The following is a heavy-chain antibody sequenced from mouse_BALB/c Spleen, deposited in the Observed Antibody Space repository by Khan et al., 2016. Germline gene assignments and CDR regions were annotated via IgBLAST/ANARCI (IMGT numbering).Heavy chain of an antibody. V-gene: IGHV3-2*02. J-gene: IGHJ1*01. CDR3: ARRYYGSSLWYFDV. Sequence: EVQLQESGPGLVKPSQSLSLPCTVTGYSITSDDAWNWIRQFPGNKLEWMGYISYSGSTSYNPSLKSRISITRDTSKNQFFLQLNSVTTEDTATYYCARRYYGSSLWYFDVWGAGTPVTVSS. CDR2: ISYSGST. D-gene: IGHD1-1*01. CDR1: GYSITSDDA.